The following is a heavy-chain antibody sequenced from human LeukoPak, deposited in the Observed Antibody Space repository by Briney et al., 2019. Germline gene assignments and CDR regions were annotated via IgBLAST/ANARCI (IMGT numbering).Heavy chain of an antibody. D-gene: IGHD6-19*01. CDR3: ARPGEWLAFDI. CDR1: GYTFTSYD. J-gene: IGHJ3*02. CDR2: MNPNSGNT. V-gene: IGHV1-8*02. Sequence: ASVKVSCKASGYTFTSYDINRVRQATGQGLEWMGWMNPNSGNTGYAQKFQGRVTMTRDTSISTAYMELSRLRSDDTAVYYCARPGEWLAFDIWGQGTMVTVSS.